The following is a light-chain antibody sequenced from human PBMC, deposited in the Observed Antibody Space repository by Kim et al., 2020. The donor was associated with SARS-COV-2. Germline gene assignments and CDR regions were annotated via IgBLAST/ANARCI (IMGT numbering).Light chain of an antibody. CDR1: SSDIGTYYY. Sequence: QSITISCTGTSSDIGTYYYVSWYQQHPGKAPKLLIYDVSDRPSGVSNRFSGSKSVNTASLTISGLQAEDEADYFCSSYTGSSTYYVFGTGTKVTVL. V-gene: IGLV2-14*03. CDR3: SSYTGSSTYYV. CDR2: DVS. J-gene: IGLJ1*01.